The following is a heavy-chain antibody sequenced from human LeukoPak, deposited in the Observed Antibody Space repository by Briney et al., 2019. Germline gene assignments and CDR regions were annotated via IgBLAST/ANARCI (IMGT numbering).Heavy chain of an antibody. J-gene: IGHJ4*02. CDR3: ARDGIVGATAHYFDY. CDR1: GGTFSSYA. D-gene: IGHD1-26*01. Sequence: ASVKVSCKASGGTFSSYAISWVRQAPGQGLEWTGIINPSGGSTSYAQKFQGRVTMTRDTSTSTVYMELSSLRSEDTAVYYCARDGIVGATAHYFDYWGQGTLVTVSS. V-gene: IGHV1-46*01. CDR2: INPSGGST.